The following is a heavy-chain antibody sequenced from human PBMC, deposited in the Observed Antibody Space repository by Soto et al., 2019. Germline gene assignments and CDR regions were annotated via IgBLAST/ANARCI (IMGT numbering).Heavy chain of an antibody. CDR3: ARDLIYDILTGYRWFDP. CDR1: GGSISSYY. CDR2: IYYSGST. Sequence: PSETLSLTCTVSGGSISSYYWSWIRQPPGKGLEWIGYIYYSGSTNYNPSLKSRVTISVDTSKNQFSLKLSSVTAADTAVYYCARDLIYDILTGYRWFDPWGQGTLVTVSS. J-gene: IGHJ5*02. D-gene: IGHD3-9*01. V-gene: IGHV4-59*01.